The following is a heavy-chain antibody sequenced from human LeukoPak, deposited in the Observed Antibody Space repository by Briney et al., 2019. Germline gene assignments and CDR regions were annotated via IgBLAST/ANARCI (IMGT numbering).Heavy chain of an antibody. J-gene: IGHJ4*02. V-gene: IGHV3-48*03. CDR2: ISTRGSTI. CDR3: ARDLGPSYSEYDWRGIFDY. Sequence: GGSLRLSCAASGFTFSSYSMNWVRQAPGKGLEWVSYISTRGSTIYYADSVKGRFTISRDNAKNSLYLQMSSLRAEDTAVYYCARDLGPSYSEYDWRGIFDYWGQGTLVTFSS. D-gene: IGHD5-12*01. CDR1: GFTFSSYS.